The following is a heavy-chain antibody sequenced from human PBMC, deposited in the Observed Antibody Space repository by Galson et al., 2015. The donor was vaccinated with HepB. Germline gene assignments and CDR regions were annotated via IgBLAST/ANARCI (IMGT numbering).Heavy chain of an antibody. V-gene: IGHV3-48*01. CDR3: ARVIGNIFGSASWED. Sequence: SLRLSCAASGFTFSSYSMNWVRQAPGKGLEWVSYISSSSSTIYYADSVKGRFTMSRDNAKKSLYLQMNSLRAEDTAVYYCARVIGNIFGSASWEDWGQGTLVTVSS. CDR1: GFTFSSYS. D-gene: IGHD6-6*01. J-gene: IGHJ4*02. CDR2: ISSSSSTI.